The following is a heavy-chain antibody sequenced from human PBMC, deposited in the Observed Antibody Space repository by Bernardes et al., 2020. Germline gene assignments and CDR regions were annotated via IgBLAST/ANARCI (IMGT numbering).Heavy chain of an antibody. Sequence: ASVKVSCKASGYTFTSYGISWVRQAPGQGLEWMGWISAYNGNTNYAQKLQGRVTMTTDTSTSTAYMELRSLRSDDTAVYYCARGFTIFGVVQYFDYWGQGTLVTVSS. CDR3: ARGFTIFGVVQYFDY. D-gene: IGHD3-3*01. CDR2: ISAYNGNT. V-gene: IGHV1-18*01. J-gene: IGHJ4*02. CDR1: GYTFTSYG.